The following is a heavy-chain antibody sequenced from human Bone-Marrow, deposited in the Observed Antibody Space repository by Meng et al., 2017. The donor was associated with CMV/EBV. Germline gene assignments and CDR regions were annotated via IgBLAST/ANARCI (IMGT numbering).Heavy chain of an antibody. CDR3: ARGRDIVVVVAATHPFDY. J-gene: IGHJ4*02. CDR2: INPNSGGT. V-gene: IGHV1-2*02. CDR1: GYTFTGYY. Sequence: ASVKVSCKASGYTFTGYYMHWVRQAPGQGREWMGWINPNSGGTNYAQKFQGRVTMTRDTSISTAYMELSRLRSEDTTVYYCARGRDIVVVVAATHPFDYWGQGTLVTVSS. D-gene: IGHD2-15*01.